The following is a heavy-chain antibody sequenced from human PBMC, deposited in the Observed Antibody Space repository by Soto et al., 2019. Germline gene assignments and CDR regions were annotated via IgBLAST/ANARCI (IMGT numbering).Heavy chain of an antibody. CDR2: ICYSGTANYNPT. D-gene: IGHD3-10*01. CDR3: ATLYNICSYIAMDV. Sequence: QVQLQESGPGLVKPSETLSLTCTVSGGSIGNYYWSWIRQPPGAGLAWIGYICYSGTANYNPTNYNPSLKSRVTMSVETSKNQFSLGLGPVTATAAAVYYWATLYNICSYIAMDVWGQGTTVTVSS. CDR1: GGSIGNYY. J-gene: IGHJ6*02. V-gene: IGHV4-59*01.